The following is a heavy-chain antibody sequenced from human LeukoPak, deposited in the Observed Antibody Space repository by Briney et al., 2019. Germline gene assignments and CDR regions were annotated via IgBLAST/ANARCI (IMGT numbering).Heavy chain of an antibody. CDR2: IYTSGSS. V-gene: IGHV4-4*07. J-gene: IGHJ4*02. CDR1: GGSISTYY. D-gene: IGHD6-6*01. CDR3: ARENEPAARSFDY. Sequence: SETLYLTCTVSGGSISTYYWSWIRQPAGKGLEWIGRIYTSGSSNYNTPLKSRVTMSVDTSKNQFSLKLSSVTAADTAVYYCARENEPAARSFDYWGQGTLVTVSS.